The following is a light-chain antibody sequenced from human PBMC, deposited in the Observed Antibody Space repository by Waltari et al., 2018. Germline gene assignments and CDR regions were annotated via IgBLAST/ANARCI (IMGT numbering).Light chain of an antibody. V-gene: IGLV1-40*01. CDR3: QSYDSRLAVV. J-gene: IGLJ2*01. CDR1: SPNIGAGYD. Sequence: QSVLTQPPSVSGAPGQRVTIPCTGSSPNIGAGYDVHWYQQLPGTAPKHLVYGNNNRPSGVPDRFSGSKSGTSASLAITGLQAEDEADYYCQSYDSRLAVVFGGGTKVTVL. CDR2: GNN.